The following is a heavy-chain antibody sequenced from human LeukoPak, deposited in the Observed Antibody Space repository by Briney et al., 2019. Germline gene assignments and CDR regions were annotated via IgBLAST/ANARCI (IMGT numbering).Heavy chain of an antibody. V-gene: IGHV3-49*04. J-gene: IGHJ6*02. CDR2: IRSKAYGGTT. Sequence: PGGSLRLSCAASGFSFSSYSMNWVRQAPGKGLEWVGFIRSKAYGGTTEYAASVKGRFTISRDDSKSIAYLQMNSLKTEDTAVYYCTRDHRGIYEDGMDVWGQGTTVTVSS. CDR3: TRDHRGIYEDGMDV. CDR1: GFSFSSYS. D-gene: IGHD5-12*01.